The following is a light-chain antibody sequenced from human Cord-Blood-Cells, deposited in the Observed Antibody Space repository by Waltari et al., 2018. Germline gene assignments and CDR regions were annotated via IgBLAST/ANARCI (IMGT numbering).Light chain of an antibody. Sequence: QSALTQPASVPGSPGQSLTISCTGTSTDVGDYNYSSWYQQHPGKAPKLMIYDVSNRPSGVSNRFSGSKSGNTASLTISVLQAEDEADYYCSSYTSSSTVFGGGTKLTVL. CDR1: STDVGDYNY. V-gene: IGLV2-14*01. CDR2: DVS. J-gene: IGLJ2*01. CDR3: SSYTSSSTV.